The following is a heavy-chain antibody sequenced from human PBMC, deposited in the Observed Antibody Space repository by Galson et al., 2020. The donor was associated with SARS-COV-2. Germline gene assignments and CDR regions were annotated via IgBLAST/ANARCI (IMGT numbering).Heavy chain of an antibody. Sequence: GGSLRLSCAASGFTFSDYYMSWIRQAPGKGLEWVSYISSSSSYTNYADSVKGRFTISRDNAKNSLYLQMNSLRAEDTAVYYCARVERGYCSSTSCYIPGYYYYMDVWGKRTTVTVSS. CDR1: GFTFSDYY. CDR3: ARVERGYCSSTSCYIPGYYYYMDV. J-gene: IGHJ6*03. D-gene: IGHD2-2*02. CDR2: ISSSSSYT. V-gene: IGHV3-11*05.